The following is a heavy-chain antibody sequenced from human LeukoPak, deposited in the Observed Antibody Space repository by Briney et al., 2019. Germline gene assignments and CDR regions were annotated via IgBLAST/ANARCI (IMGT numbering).Heavy chain of an antibody. CDR3: ARVGDYDFWSGIYGDWFDP. D-gene: IGHD3-3*01. Sequence: SETLSLTCTVSGGSISSSSYYWGWIRQPPGKGLEWIGSIYYSGSTYYNPSLKSRVTISVDTSKNQFSLKLSSVTAADTAVYYCARVGDYDFWSGIYGDWFDPWGQGTLVTVSS. CDR2: IYYSGST. CDR1: GGSISSSSYY. V-gene: IGHV4-39*07. J-gene: IGHJ5*02.